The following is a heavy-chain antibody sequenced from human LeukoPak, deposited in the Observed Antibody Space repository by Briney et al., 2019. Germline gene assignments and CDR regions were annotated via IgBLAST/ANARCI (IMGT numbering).Heavy chain of an antibody. D-gene: IGHD2-2*01. J-gene: IGHJ4*02. V-gene: IGHV3-30*03. CDR2: ISYDGSNK. Sequence: GGSLRLSCAASGFTFSSYGMHWVRQAPGKGLEWVAVISYDGSNKYYADSVKGRFTISRDNAKNSLFLQMNSLRADDTAVYYCARHPYCSSTTCYGIDYWGQGTLVAVPS. CDR3: ARHPYCSSTTCYGIDY. CDR1: GFTFSSYG.